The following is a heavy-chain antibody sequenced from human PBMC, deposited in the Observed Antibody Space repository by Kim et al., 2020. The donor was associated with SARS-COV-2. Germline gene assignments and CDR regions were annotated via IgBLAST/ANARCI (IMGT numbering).Heavy chain of an antibody. Sequence: TYNPSRKSRATRSVDTSKNQFSLKLSSVTAADTAVYYCERDDSSGPYWGYWGQGTLVTVSS. J-gene: IGHJ4*02. CDR3: ERDDSSGPYWGY. V-gene: IGHV4-4*07. D-gene: IGHD3-22*01.